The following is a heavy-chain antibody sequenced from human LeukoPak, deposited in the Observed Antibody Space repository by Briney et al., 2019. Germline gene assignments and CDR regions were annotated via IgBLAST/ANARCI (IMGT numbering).Heavy chain of an antibody. CDR1: GFIFTSYA. Sequence: PGGSLRLSCAASGFIFTSYAMKWVRQAPGKGLEWVSAISASGGDTYYADSVKGRFTISRDNAKNTVYLQMSSLRAEDTAVYYCAKGSQCDYWGQGTLVTVSS. V-gene: IGHV3-23*01. CDR2: ISASGGDT. CDR3: AKGSQCDY. J-gene: IGHJ4*02.